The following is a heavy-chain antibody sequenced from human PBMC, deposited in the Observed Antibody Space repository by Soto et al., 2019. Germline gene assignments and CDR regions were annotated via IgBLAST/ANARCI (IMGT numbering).Heavy chain of an antibody. CDR2: ISESGHHT. Sequence: DVQLLESGGGLVEPGGSLTLSCAASGFPSSTYALNWVRQAPGKGPEWVSTISESGHHTHYADSVKGRFTISRDKSQNTLSLQMNSLIVDDTAIYYCTKSDGCGGGACYTGTYYYFDVWGRGTLVTVSS. J-gene: IGHJ2*01. D-gene: IGHD3-16*02. V-gene: IGHV3-23*01. CDR3: TKSDGCGGGACYTGTYYYFDV. CDR1: GFPSSTYA.